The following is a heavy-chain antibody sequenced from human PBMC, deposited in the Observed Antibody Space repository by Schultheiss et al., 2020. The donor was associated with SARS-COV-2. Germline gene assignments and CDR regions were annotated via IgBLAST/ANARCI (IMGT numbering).Heavy chain of an antibody. V-gene: IGHV4-61*01. D-gene: IGHD1-26*01. J-gene: IGHJ2*01. Sequence: SETLSLTYTVSGGSISSGPYYWRWIRQHPGKGLEWIGFIYYSGSTNYNPSLKSRVTISVDTSKNQFSLKLSSVTAADTAVYYCARDRGSYYSWYFDLWGRGTLVTVSS. CDR3: ARDRGSYYSWYFDL. CDR2: IYYSGST. CDR1: GGSISSGPYY.